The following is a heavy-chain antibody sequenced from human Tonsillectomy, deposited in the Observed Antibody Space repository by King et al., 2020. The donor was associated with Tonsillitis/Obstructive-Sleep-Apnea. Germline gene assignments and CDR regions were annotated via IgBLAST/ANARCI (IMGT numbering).Heavy chain of an antibody. CDR2: IIPIFGTA. CDR1: GGTFSSYA. CDR3: ARAVVDTMLVVVDPMYYYYYYMDV. D-gene: IGHD3-22*01. Sequence: QLVQSGAEVKKPGSSVKVSCKASGGTFSSYAISWVRQAPGQGLEWMGGIIPIFGTANYAQKFQGRVTITADESTSTAYMELSSLRSEDTAVYYCARAVVDTMLVVVDPMYYYYYYMDVWGKGTTVTVSS. V-gene: IGHV1-69*01. J-gene: IGHJ6*03.